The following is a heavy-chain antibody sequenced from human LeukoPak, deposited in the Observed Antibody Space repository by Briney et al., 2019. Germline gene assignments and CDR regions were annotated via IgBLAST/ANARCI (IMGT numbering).Heavy chain of an antibody. CDR1: GFTLSRYA. Sequence: PGGSLRLSCAASGFTLSRYAMHWVRQAPGKGLERLAVISYDGSNKYYADSVKGRSTISRDNTKNTLYLQMNSLRAEDTAVHYCVRDGGGCECWRGGGYFDYWGQGTLVTVSS. CDR2: ISYDGSNK. CDR3: VRDGGGCECWRGGGYFDY. D-gene: IGHD2-8*02. J-gene: IGHJ4*02. V-gene: IGHV3-30*01.